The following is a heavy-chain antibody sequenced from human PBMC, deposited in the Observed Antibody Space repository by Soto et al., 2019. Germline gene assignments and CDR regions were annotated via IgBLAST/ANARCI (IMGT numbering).Heavy chain of an antibody. J-gene: IGHJ4*02. CDR3: AIDGYCSGGSCYFYFDY. Sequence: QVQLVQSGAEVKKPGASVKVSCKASGYTFTSYAMHWVRQAPGQRLEWMGWINAGNGNTKYSQKFQGRVTITRDTSASTAYMELSSLRSEDTAVYYCAIDGYCSGGSCYFYFDYWGQGTLVTVSS. CDR1: GYTFTSYA. CDR2: INAGNGNT. V-gene: IGHV1-3*01. D-gene: IGHD2-15*01.